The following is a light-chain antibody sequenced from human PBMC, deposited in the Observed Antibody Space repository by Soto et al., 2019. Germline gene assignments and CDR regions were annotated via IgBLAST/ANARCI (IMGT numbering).Light chain of an antibody. CDR1: SSDVGAYNY. V-gene: IGLV2-14*01. CDR3: SSYTSTTTLWV. CDR2: EVI. J-gene: IGLJ3*02. Sequence: QSALTQPASVSGSPGQSITISCTGTSSDVGAYNYVSWYQQHPGKAPKLLIYEVISRPSGVSSRFSGSKSGNTASLTISGLQAEDEASYYCSSYTSTTTLWVFGGGTKVTV.